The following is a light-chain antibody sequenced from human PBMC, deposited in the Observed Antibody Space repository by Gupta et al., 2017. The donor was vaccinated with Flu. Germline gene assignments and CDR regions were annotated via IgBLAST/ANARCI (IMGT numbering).Light chain of an antibody. V-gene: IGLV2-23*02. CDR3: CSYLDSGTYVI. J-gene: IGLJ2*01. Sequence: HSALTQPASVSGSPGQSITISCSDTSSDVGGHKLVSWYQHCPGKAPKLVIFAVTQRPSGVSDRFSGSKSGNTASLTISGLQAEDEGDYYCCSYLDSGTYVIFGGGTRLTVL. CDR2: AVT. CDR1: SSDVGGHKL.